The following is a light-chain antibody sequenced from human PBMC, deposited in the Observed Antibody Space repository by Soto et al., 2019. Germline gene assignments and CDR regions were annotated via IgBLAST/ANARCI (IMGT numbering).Light chain of an antibody. CDR3: QQYNNWKYT. CDR2: GTS. Sequence: EIVMTQSPVTLSVSPGERAALSCRASQNVGSNFAWHQQRPGQAPRVLIYGTSTRATGVPARSSGSGSGTDFTLTISSLQSEDFAVYCCQQYNNWKYTFGQGTRREIK. CDR1: QNVGSN. V-gene: IGKV3-15*01. J-gene: IGKJ2*01.